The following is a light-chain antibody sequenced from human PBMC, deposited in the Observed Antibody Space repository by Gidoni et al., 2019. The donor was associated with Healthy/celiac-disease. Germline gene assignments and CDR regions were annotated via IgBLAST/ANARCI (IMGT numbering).Light chain of an antibody. J-gene: IGKJ4*01. Sequence: EIVLTQSPGTLHLSPGERATLSCRASQSVSSSYLAWYQQKPGQAPRLLIYGASSRATGIPDRFSGSGSGTDFTLTISRLEPEDFAVYYCQQYGSSLPTFGGGTKVEIK. CDR3: QQYGSSLPT. CDR1: QSVSSSY. CDR2: GAS. V-gene: IGKV3-20*01.